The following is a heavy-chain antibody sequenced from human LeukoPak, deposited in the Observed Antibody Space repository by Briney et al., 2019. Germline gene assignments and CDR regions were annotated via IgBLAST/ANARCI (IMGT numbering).Heavy chain of an antibody. J-gene: IGHJ6*03. Sequence: ASVKVSCKASGGTFSSYAISWVRQAPGQGLEWMGGIIPIFGTANYAQKFQGRVTITTDESTSTAYMELSSLRSEDTAVYYCARGVVAARSGPYYYYYYYTDVWGKGTTVTVSS. CDR1: GGTFSSYA. CDR2: IIPIFGTA. V-gene: IGHV1-69*05. CDR3: ARGVVAARSGPYYYYYYYTDV. D-gene: IGHD6-6*01.